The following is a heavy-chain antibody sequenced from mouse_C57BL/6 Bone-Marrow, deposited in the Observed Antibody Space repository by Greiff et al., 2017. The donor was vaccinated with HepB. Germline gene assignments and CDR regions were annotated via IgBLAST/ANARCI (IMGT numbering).Heavy chain of an antibody. CDR2: ISNGGGST. D-gene: IGHD3-3*01. CDR3: ARRGTQRAWFAY. CDR1: GFTFSDYY. Sequence: EVNLVESGGGLVQPGGSLKLSCAASGFTFSDYYMYWVRQTPEKRLEWVAYISNGGGSTYYPDTVKGRLTISRDNAKNTLYLQMSRLKSEDTAMYYCARRGTQRAWFAYWGQGTLVTVSA. J-gene: IGHJ3*01. V-gene: IGHV5-12*01.